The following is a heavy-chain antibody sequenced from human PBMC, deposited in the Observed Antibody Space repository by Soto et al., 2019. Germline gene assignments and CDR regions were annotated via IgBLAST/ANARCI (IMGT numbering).Heavy chain of an antibody. D-gene: IGHD4-17*01. V-gene: IGHV3-23*01. CDR2: ISASDGST. Sequence: HPGGSLRLSCAASGFTFYSYAMTWVRQTPGKGLEWVSTISASDGSTYFADSVKGRFTISRDNSKNTLYLQMNSLRAEDTAIYSCARVWERTVTTRKYFYAMDVWGQGTTVTVSS. J-gene: IGHJ6*02. CDR1: GFTFYSYA. CDR3: ARVWERTVTTRKYFYAMDV.